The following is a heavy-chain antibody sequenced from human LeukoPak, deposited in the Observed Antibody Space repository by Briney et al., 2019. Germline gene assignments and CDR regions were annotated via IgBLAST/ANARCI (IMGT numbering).Heavy chain of an antibody. CDR1: GYTFTSYD. CDR2: INPNSGGT. V-gene: IGHV1-2*02. CDR3: AREEYSGYDPEINWFDP. J-gene: IGHJ5*02. Sequence: GASVKVSCKASGYTFTSYDINWVRQATGQGLEWMGWINPNSGGTNYAQKFQGRVTMTRDTSISTAYMELSRLRSDDTAVYYCAREEYSGYDPEINWFDPWGQGTLVTVSS. D-gene: IGHD5-12*01.